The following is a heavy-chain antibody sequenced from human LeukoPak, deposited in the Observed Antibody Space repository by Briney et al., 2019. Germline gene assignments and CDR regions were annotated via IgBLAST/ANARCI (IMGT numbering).Heavy chain of an antibody. D-gene: IGHD4-17*01. CDR1: GFTFSSYG. J-gene: IGHJ4*02. Sequence: GGSLRLSCVASGFTFSSYGMSWVRQAPGKGLEWVSAISGSGGSTYYADSVKGRFTISRDNSKNTLYLQMNSLRAEDTAVYYCAKEQDYGDSRGSYWGQGTLVTVSS. CDR3: AKEQDYGDSRGSY. CDR2: ISGSGGST. V-gene: IGHV3-23*01.